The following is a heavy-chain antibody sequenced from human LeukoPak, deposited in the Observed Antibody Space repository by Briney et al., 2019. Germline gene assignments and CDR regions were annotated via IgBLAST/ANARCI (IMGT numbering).Heavy chain of an antibody. CDR2: IYTSGST. CDR1: GGSISSYY. Sequence: PSETLSLTCTVSGGSISSYYWSWIRQPAGKGLEWIGRIYTSGSTNYNPSLKSRVTISVDTSKNQFSLKLSSVTAADTAVYYCARGGRGYCSGGSCYPGGYFDYWGQGTLVTVSS. V-gene: IGHV4-4*07. J-gene: IGHJ4*02. D-gene: IGHD2-15*01. CDR3: ARGGRGYCSGGSCYPGGYFDY.